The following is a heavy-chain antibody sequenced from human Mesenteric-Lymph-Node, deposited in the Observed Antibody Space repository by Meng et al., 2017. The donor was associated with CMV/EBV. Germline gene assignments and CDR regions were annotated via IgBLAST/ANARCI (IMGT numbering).Heavy chain of an antibody. V-gene: IGHV3-23*01. J-gene: IGHJ4*02. CDR1: GFTFGSYG. CDR2: ISGGGGTT. CDR3: AILAVAGTAPGY. Sequence: GGSLRLSCAASGFTFGSYGMIWVRQAPGKGLEWVSHISGGGGTTNYADSVKGRFTISRDNSKNTLYLQMNSLRAEDTAVYYCAILAVAGTAPGYWGQGTLVPSPQ. D-gene: IGHD6-19*01.